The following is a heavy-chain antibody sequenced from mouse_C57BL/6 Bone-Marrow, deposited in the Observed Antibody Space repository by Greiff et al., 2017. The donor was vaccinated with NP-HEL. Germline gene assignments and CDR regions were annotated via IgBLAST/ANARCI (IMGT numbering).Heavy chain of an antibody. V-gene: IGHV7-1*01. CDR3: ARDARAYYSNGGYFDV. D-gene: IGHD2-5*01. CDR2: SRNKANDYTT. Sequence: EVQGVESGGGLVQSGRSLRLSCATSGFTFSDFYMEWVRQAPGKGLEWIAASRNKANDYTTEYSASVKGRFIVSRDTSQSILYLQMNALRAEDTAIYYCARDARAYYSNGGYFDVWGTGTTVTVSS. J-gene: IGHJ1*03. CDR1: GFTFSDFY.